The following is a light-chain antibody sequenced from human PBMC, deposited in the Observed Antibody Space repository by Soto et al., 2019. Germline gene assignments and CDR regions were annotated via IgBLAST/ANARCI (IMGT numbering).Light chain of an antibody. CDR2: DAS. CDR1: QSISTR. V-gene: IGKV1-5*01. Sequence: DIQMTQSPSTVSASLVDTATITCLASQSISTRLAWYQQKAGKAPKVLIYDASRLESGVPSRFSGSGSGTEFTLTISRLQPDDFARYYCQQYDSYSWTFGQGTKVDIK. CDR3: QQYDSYSWT. J-gene: IGKJ1*01.